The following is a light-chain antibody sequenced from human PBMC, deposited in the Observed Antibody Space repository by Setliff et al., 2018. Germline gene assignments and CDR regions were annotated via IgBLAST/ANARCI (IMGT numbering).Light chain of an antibody. J-gene: IGLJ1*01. CDR2: DVS. Sequence: QSVLTQPASVSGSPGQSITISCTGTSSDVGGYNSVSWYQQHPGKAPKLMIHDVSNRPSGVSNRFSGSKSGNTASLTISGLQAEDEADYYCSSYTSSSIFYVFGTGTKVTVL. CDR1: SSDVGGYNS. CDR3: SSYTSSSIFYV. V-gene: IGLV2-14*03.